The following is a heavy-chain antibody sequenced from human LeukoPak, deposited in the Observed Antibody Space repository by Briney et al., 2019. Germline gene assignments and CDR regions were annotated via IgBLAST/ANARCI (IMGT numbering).Heavy chain of an antibody. CDR1: GGSISSSSYY. J-gene: IGHJ4*02. Sequence: PSETLSLTGTVSGGSISSSSYYRGWIRQPPGKGLEWIGSIYYSGSTYYNPSLKSRVTISVDTSKNQFSLKLSSVTAADTAVYYCARHVDGYNSIDYWGQGTLVTVSS. CDR3: ARHVDGYNSIDY. V-gene: IGHV4-39*01. D-gene: IGHD5-24*01. CDR2: IYYSGST.